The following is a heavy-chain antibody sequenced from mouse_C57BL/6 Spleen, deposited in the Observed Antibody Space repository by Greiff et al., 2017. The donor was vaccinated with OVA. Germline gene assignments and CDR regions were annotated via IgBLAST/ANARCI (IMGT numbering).Heavy chain of an antibody. CDR1: GYTFTDYE. J-gene: IGHJ2*01. V-gene: IGHV1-15*01. D-gene: IGHD1-1*01. CDR3: TPFITTVGYFDY. CDR2: IDPETGGT. Sequence: QVQLQQSGAELVRPGASVTLSCKASGYTFTDYEMHWVKQTPVHGLEWIGAIDPETGGTAYNQKFKGKAILTADKSSSTAYMELRSLTSEDSAVYYCTPFITTVGYFDYWGQGTTLTVSS.